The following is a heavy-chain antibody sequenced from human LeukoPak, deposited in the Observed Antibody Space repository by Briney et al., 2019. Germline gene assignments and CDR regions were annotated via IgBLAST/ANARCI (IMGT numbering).Heavy chain of an antibody. CDR3: AGARLDNDNWFDP. Sequence: PGRSLRLSCAASGFTFSHFALHWVRRAPGKGLEWLAVIWYDGYSTYYADSVKGRFTISRDNSQNTFYLQMNSLAPEDTALYYCAGARLDNDNWFDPWGQGTLVTVSS. D-gene: IGHD1-14*01. V-gene: IGHV3-33*01. J-gene: IGHJ5*02. CDR1: GFTFSHFA. CDR2: IWYDGYST.